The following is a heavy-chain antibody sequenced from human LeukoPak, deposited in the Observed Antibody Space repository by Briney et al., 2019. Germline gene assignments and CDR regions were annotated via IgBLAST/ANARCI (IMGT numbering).Heavy chain of an antibody. J-gene: IGHJ6*02. CDR2: IHGAGST. CDR3: AIHSSGWYIYYYGMDV. Sequence: PGGSLSLSCAASEFTISSNYMSWVRQAQGKGLEWVSVIHGAGSTYYADSVKGRFNISRDSSKNTLYLQMNSLRVDDTAVYYCAIHSSGWYIYYYGMDVWGQGTTVTVSS. V-gene: IGHV3-53*01. CDR1: EFTISSNY. D-gene: IGHD6-19*01.